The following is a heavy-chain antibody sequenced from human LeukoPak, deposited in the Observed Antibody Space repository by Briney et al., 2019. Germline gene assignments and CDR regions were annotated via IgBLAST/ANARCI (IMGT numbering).Heavy chain of an antibody. CDR2: ISSSSSYI. V-gene: IGHV3-21*04. D-gene: IGHD4-17*01. CDR3: ARRGESASYGDYRFDY. Sequence: GGSLRLSCAASGFTFSNAWMNWVRQAPGKGLEWVSSISSSSSYIYYADSVKGRFTISRDNAKNSLYLQMKSLRAEDTAVYYCARRGESASYGDYRFDYWGQGTLVTVSS. J-gene: IGHJ4*02. CDR1: GFTFSNAW.